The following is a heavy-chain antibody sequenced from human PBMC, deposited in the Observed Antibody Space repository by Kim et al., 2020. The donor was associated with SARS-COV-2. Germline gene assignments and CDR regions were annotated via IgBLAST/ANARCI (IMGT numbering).Heavy chain of an antibody. V-gene: IGHV1-18*04. CDR3: ARDRTSTYYYDGMDG. CDR1: GYTFTNYG. CDR2: ISAYNGDT. Sequence: ASVKVSCKASGYTFTNYGISWVRQAPGQGLEWMGWISAYNGDTNYAQNLQGRVTMTADTSTNTAYMDLRSLRSDDTAMYYCARDRTSTYYYDGMDGWGQG. D-gene: IGHD2-2*01. J-gene: IGHJ6*02.